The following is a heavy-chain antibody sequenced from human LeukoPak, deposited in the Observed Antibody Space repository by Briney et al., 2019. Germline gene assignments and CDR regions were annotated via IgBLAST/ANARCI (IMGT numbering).Heavy chain of an antibody. Sequence: GGSLRLSCAASGFTFNGYTMNWVRQAPGRGLEWVSSISSSSSYIYYADSVKGRFTISRDNAKNSLYLQMNSLRAEDTAVYYCARGVRGAFDIWGQGTMVTVSS. CDR1: GFTFNGYT. CDR3: ARGVRGAFDI. J-gene: IGHJ3*02. CDR2: ISSSSSYI. D-gene: IGHD2-2*01. V-gene: IGHV3-21*01.